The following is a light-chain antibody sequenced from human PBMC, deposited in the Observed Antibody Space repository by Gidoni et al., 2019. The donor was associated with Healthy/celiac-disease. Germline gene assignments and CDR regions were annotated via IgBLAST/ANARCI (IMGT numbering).Light chain of an antibody. J-gene: IGKJ4*01. CDR1: QSVSSY. V-gene: IGKV3-11*01. Sequence: EIVLTQSPATLSLSPGERATLSCRASQSVSSYLAWYQQKPGQAPRLLIYDASNRATGIPARFSGSGSGTDFTLTISRLAPEDFAVYYCQQRSNWPRTFGGGTKVEIK. CDR2: DAS. CDR3: QQRSNWPRT.